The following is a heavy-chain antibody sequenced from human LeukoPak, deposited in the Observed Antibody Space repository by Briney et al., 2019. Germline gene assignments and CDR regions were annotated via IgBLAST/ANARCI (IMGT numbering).Heavy chain of an antibody. J-gene: IGHJ4*02. Sequence: GGSLRLSCAVSGFTFSSYGMSWVRQAPGKGLEWVSAISGSGGSTYYADSVKGRFTISRDNSKNTLYLQMNSLRAEDTAVYYCAKGTPLLWFGEYALGYWGQGTLVTVSS. D-gene: IGHD3-10*01. V-gene: IGHV3-23*01. CDR1: GFTFSSYG. CDR3: AKGTPLLWFGEYALGY. CDR2: ISGSGGST.